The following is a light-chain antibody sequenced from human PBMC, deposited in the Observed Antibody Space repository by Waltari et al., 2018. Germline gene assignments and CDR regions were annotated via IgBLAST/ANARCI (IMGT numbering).Light chain of an antibody. CDR2: RTD. CDR3: ASWDDSLNGHWV. Sequence: QSVLTQPPSTSGTPGQRVTISCSGSASNIGDNLVNWYQQLPGKAPKRLIYRTDLRPSGVPDRFSGSKFGTSASLAISGLQSEDEADYVCASWDDSLNGHWVFGGGTKVTVL. J-gene: IGLJ3*02. CDR1: ASNIGDNL. V-gene: IGLV1-44*01.